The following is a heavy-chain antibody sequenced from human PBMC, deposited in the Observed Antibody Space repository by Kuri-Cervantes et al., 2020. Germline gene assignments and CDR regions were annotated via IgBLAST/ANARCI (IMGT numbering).Heavy chain of an antibody. CDR1: GGSFSGYY. CDR2: IYYSGGT. Sequence: ESLKISCAVYGGSFSGYYWSWIRQPPGKGLEWIGYIYYSGGTNYNPSLKSRVTISVDTSKNQFSLKLSSVTAADTAVYYCARSPPPTSYDYIWGSYRPWFDYWGQGTLVTVSS. D-gene: IGHD3-16*02. CDR3: ARSPPPTSYDYIWGSYRPWFDY. J-gene: IGHJ4*02. V-gene: IGHV4-59*01.